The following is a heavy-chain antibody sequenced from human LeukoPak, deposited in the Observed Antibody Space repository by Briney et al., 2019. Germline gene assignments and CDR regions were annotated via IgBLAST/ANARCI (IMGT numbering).Heavy chain of an antibody. Sequence: GGSLRLSCAASGFTFSSYAMSWVRQAPGKGLEWVSAISGSGGSTYYADSVKGRFTISRDNSKNTLYLQMNSLRAEDTAVYYCAKGIESGFWSRSTHYFDYWGQGTLVTVSS. D-gene: IGHD3-3*01. CDR2: ISGSGGST. CDR3: AKGIESGFWSRSTHYFDY. CDR1: GFTFSSYA. J-gene: IGHJ4*02. V-gene: IGHV3-23*01.